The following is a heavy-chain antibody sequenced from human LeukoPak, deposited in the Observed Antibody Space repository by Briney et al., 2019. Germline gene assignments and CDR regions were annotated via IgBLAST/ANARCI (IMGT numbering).Heavy chain of an antibody. CDR2: IHSSGST. Sequence: SETLSLTCSVSGASVERKYWSWIRQPPGKGLEWIGYIHSSGSTNYNPSLKSRVTMSLDTSKNQFSLRLSFVTAADTAVYYCARPISITMVRGVIKPFDAFDIWGQGTMVTVSS. CDR1: GASVERKY. J-gene: IGHJ3*02. D-gene: IGHD3-10*01. CDR3: ARPISITMVRGVIKPFDAFDI. V-gene: IGHV4-59*02.